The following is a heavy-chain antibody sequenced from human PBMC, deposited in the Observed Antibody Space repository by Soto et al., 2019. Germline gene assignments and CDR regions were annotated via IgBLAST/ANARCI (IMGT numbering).Heavy chain of an antibody. Sequence: TSETLSLTCTVSGGSISSGGYYWSWIRQHPGKGLEWIGYIYYSGSTYYNPSLKSRVTISVDTSKNQFSLKLSSVTAADTAVYYCARGLYSSSYQPFDPWGQGTLVTVYS. CDR1: GGSISSGGYY. V-gene: IGHV4-31*03. CDR3: ARGLYSSSYQPFDP. D-gene: IGHD6-6*01. CDR2: IYYSGST. J-gene: IGHJ5*02.